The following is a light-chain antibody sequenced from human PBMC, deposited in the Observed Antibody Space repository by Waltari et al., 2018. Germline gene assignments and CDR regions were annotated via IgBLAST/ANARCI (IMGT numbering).Light chain of an antibody. V-gene: IGLV2-11*01. J-gene: IGLJ2*01. CDR2: DVT. Sequence: QSALTQPRSVSGSPGQSVTISCPGTSNDVGAYDFVSWYQQLPGKAPKVIIFDVTKRPSGVPDRFSGSKSVNTASLTISGLQAEDEADYYCCSYAGPDTLMVFGGGTHLTVL. CDR1: SNDVGAYDF. CDR3: CSYAGPDTLMV.